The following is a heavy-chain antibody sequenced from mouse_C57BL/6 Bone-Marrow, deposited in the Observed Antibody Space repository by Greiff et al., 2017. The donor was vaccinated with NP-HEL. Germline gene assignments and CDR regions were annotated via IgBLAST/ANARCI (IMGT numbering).Heavy chain of an antibody. V-gene: IGHV1-69*01. D-gene: IGHD1-1*01. CDR1: GYTFTSYW. Sequence: VQLQQPGAELVMPGASVKLSCKASGYTFTSYWMHWVKQRPGQGLEWIGEIDPSDSYTNYNQKFKGKSTLTVDKSSSTAYMQLSSLTSEDSAVYYCARGIITTVVALYYYAMDYWGQGTSVTVSS. CDR2: IDPSDSYT. J-gene: IGHJ4*01. CDR3: ARGIITTVVALYYYAMDY.